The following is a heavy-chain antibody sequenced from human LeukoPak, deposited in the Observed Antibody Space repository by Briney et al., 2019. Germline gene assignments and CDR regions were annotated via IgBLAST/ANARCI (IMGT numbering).Heavy chain of an antibody. J-gene: IGHJ4*02. CDR3: GRLQPSGTTDY. Sequence: SETLALTCTVSGGSIINYYWNWIRQPPGKGLEWLWYIYYSGSTNYNPSLKSRVTISVDTYKNQFSLKLSSVTAAGPAVYYCGRLQPSGTTDYWGQGTLVTVSS. CDR1: GGSIINYY. D-gene: IGHD1-1*01. V-gene: IGHV4-59*08. CDR2: IYYSGST.